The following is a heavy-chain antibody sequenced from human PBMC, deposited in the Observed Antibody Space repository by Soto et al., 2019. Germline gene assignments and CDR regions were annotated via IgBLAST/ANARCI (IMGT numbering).Heavy chain of an antibody. CDR2: IYYSGST. CDR1: GGSISSSSYY. J-gene: IGHJ5*02. Sequence: QLQLQESGPGLVKPSETLSLTCTVSGGSISSSSYYWGWIRQPPGKGLEWIGSIYYSGSTYYNPSLKSRVTISVDTSKNQFSLKLSSVTAADTAVYYCASGCSGGSCYWGAWFDPWGQGTLVTVSS. CDR3: ASGCSGGSCYWGAWFDP. D-gene: IGHD2-15*01. V-gene: IGHV4-39*01.